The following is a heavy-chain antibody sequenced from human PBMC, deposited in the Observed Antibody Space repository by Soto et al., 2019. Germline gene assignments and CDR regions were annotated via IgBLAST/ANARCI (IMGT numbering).Heavy chain of an antibody. J-gene: IGHJ4*02. CDR1: GGTFSSYA. Sequence: SVKVSCKASGGTFSSYAISWVRQAPGQGLEWMGGIIPIFGTANYAQKFQGRVTITADESTSTAYMELSSLRSEDTAVYYCARVNSSGYYSTVYYFDYWGQGTLVTVSS. CDR2: IIPIFGTA. V-gene: IGHV1-69*13. CDR3: ARVNSSGYYSTVYYFDY. D-gene: IGHD3-22*01.